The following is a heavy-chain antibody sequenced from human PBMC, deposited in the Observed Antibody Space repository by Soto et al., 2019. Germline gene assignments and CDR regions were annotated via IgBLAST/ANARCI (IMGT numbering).Heavy chain of an antibody. CDR2: IWYDGSNK. CDR1: GFTFSSYG. Sequence: GGFLRLSCAASGFTFSSYGMHWVRQAPGKGLEWVAVIWYDGSNKYYADSVKGRFTISRDNSKNTLYLQMNSLRAEDTAVYYCARVGSSSWYYYYYGMDVWGQGTTVTVSS. V-gene: IGHV3-33*01. D-gene: IGHD6-13*01. CDR3: ARVGSSSWYYYYYGMDV. J-gene: IGHJ6*02.